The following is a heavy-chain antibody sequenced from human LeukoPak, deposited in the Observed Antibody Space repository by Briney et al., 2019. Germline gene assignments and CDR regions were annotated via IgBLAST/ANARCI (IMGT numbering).Heavy chain of an antibody. CDR3: GRRRDYYDSSGFAFDI. Sequence: PSQTLSLTCAVSGGSISSGGYYWGWIRQPPGKGLEWIGYIYHSGSTYYNPSLKSRVTISVDRSKNQFSLKLSSVTAADTAVYYCGRRRDYYDSSGFAFDIWGQGAMVTVSS. V-gene: IGHV4-30-2*01. D-gene: IGHD3-22*01. CDR1: GGSISSGGYY. J-gene: IGHJ3*02. CDR2: IYHSGST.